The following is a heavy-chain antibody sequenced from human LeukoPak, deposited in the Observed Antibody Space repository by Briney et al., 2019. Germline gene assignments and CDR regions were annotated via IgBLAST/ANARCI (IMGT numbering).Heavy chain of an antibody. D-gene: IGHD5-18*01. Sequence: GGSLRLSCAASGFTFSSYGMHWVRQAPGKGLERVAVISYDGSNKYYADSVKGRFTISRDNSKNTLYLQMSSLRAEDTAIYYCAKGLKTAVGPYKGYHYYMDVWGKGTTVTVSS. CDR3: AKGLKTAVGPYKGYHYYMDV. CDR1: GFTFSSYG. CDR2: ISYDGSNK. V-gene: IGHV3-30*18. J-gene: IGHJ6*03.